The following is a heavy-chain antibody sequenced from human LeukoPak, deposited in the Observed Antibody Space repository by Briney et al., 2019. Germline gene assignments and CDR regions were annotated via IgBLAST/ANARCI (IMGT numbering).Heavy chain of an antibody. CDR1: GFTFSSYA. J-gene: IGHJ6*02. D-gene: IGHD6-19*01. Sequence: GGSLRLSCAASGFTFSSYAMSWVRQAPGQGLEWVSAISGSGGSTYYADSVKGRFTISRDNSKNTLYLQMNSLRAEDTAVYYCAKLIPPKYSSGWYPPDYYYYGIDVWGQGTTVTVSS. CDR3: AKLIPPKYSSGWYPPDYYYYGIDV. CDR2: ISGSGGST. V-gene: IGHV3-23*01.